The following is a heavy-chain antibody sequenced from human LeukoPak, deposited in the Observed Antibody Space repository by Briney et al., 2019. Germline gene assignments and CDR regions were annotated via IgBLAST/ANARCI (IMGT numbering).Heavy chain of an antibody. CDR3: ARDGLYYDSSGLLL. CDR2: IYYSGST. J-gene: IGHJ4*02. V-gene: IGHV4-59*01. D-gene: IGHD3-22*01. Sequence: SETLSLTCTVSGGSISSYYWSWIRQPPGKGLEWIRYIYYSGSTNYNPSLKSRVTISVDTSKNQFSLKLGSVTAADTAVYYCARDGLYYDSSGLLLWGQGTLVTVSS. CDR1: GGSISSYY.